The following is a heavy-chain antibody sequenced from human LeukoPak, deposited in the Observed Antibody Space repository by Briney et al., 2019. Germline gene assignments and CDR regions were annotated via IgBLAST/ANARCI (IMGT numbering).Heavy chain of an antibody. CDR2: VHYSGST. V-gene: IGHV4-59*01. CDR3: ARSFTDNFFFEN. D-gene: IGHD1-1*01. CDR1: GGSITYYY. J-gene: IGHJ4*02. Sequence: PSETLSLTCTVSGGSITYYYWSWIRQPPGKGLEWIGYVHYSGSTNYNPSLKSRVTISVDTSKNQFSLKLTSVTAADTAVYYCARSFTDNFFFENWGQGTLVTVSS.